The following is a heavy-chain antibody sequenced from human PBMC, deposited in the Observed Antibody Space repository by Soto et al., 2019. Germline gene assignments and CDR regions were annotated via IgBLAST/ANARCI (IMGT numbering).Heavy chain of an antibody. D-gene: IGHD3-22*01. CDR2: ISAYNGNT. Sequence: GSVKVSCKASGYTFTSYGISWVRQAPGQGLEWMGWISAYNGNTNYAQKLQGRVTMTTDTSTSTAYMELRSLRSDDTAVYYCACQVHYYDSSGYYYFDYWGQGTLVTVSS. V-gene: IGHV1-18*01. J-gene: IGHJ4*02. CDR3: ACQVHYYDSSGYYYFDY. CDR1: GYTFTSYG.